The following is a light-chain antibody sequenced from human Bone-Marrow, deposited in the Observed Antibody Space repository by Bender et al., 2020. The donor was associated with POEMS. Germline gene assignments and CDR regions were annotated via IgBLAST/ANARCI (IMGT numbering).Light chain of an antibody. V-gene: IGLV2-14*01. Sequence: QSALTQPASVSGSPGQSITISCTGTSSDVGGYNYVSWYQQHPGKVPRLMIYDVSNRPSGIPNRFSGSKSGNTASLTISGLQADDEADYYCTSYTSSTTPVVFGGGTKLTVL. CDR2: DVS. CDR3: TSYTSSTTPVV. J-gene: IGLJ2*01. CDR1: SSDVGGYNY.